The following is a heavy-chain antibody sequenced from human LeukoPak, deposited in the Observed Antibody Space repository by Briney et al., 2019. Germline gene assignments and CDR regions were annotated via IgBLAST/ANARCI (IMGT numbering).Heavy chain of an antibody. CDR3: AKDFDSYYDSTGYGASFSY. Sequence: GGSLRLSCAASGLTFSSYAMSWVRQAPGKGLEWVSAISGSSGNTYYADSVKGRLTISRDNSKNTLYLQMNNLRAEDTALYYCAKDFDSYYDSTGYGASFSYWGQGTLVTVSS. D-gene: IGHD3-22*01. CDR2: ISGSSGNT. CDR1: GLTFSSYA. V-gene: IGHV3-23*01. J-gene: IGHJ4*02.